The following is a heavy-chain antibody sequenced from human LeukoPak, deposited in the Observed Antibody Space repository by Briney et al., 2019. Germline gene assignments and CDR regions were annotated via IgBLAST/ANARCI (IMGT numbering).Heavy chain of an antibody. CDR1: GGSLSGYY. D-gene: IGHD2-2*01. Sequence: SETLSLTCAVYGGSLSGYYWSWIRQPPGKGLEWIGEINHSGSTNYNPSLKSRVTISVDTSKNQFSLKLSSVTAEDTAVYYCAKDRYCSSTRCYGDFDYWGQGTQVTVSS. J-gene: IGHJ4*02. V-gene: IGHV4-34*01. CDR3: AKDRYCSSTRCYGDFDY. CDR2: INHSGST.